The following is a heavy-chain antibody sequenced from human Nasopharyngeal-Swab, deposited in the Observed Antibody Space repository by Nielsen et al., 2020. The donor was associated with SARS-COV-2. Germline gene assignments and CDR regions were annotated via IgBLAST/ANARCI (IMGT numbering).Heavy chain of an antibody. Sequence: GGSLRLSCAASGFTFSDYYMHWIRQAPGKGLEWVSYISDSGSGTIIYYADSVKGRFTISRDNAKDSLYLQMNSLRAEDTAVYYCARGALEWEEDLDYWGQGTLVTVST. CDR1: GFTFSDYY. CDR3: ARGALEWEEDLDY. CDR2: ISDSGSGTII. J-gene: IGHJ4*02. V-gene: IGHV3-11*01. D-gene: IGHD3-3*01.